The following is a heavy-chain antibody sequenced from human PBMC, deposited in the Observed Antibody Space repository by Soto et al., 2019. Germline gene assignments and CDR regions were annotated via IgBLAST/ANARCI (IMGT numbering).Heavy chain of an antibody. V-gene: IGHV3-30*18. CDR2: MSNDGNKK. J-gene: IGHJ4*01. D-gene: IGHD6-6*01. CDR3: AKGGGSSYDYYFDY. Sequence: GGSLRLSCAASGFTFSSYGLHWVRQAPGKGLEWVAVMSNDGNKKYYADSVQGRFTISRDNSKNTLSLQMNSLRTEDTAVYYCAKGGGSSYDYYFDYWGQGTLVTVSS. CDR1: GFTFSSYG.